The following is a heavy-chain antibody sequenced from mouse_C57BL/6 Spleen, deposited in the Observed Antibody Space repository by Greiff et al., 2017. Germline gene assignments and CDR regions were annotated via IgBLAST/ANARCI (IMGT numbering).Heavy chain of an antibody. CDR1: GFSLTSYG. CDR2: IWSGGST. J-gene: IGHJ3*01. V-gene: IGHV2-2*01. Sequence: VQLQQSGPGLVQPSQSLSITCTVSGFSLTSYGVHWVRQSPGKGLEWLGVIWSGGSTDYNAAFISRLSNSKDNSKSQVFFIMNSLQADDTARDYGTSDYDGVFAYWGQGTLVTVSA. CDR3: TSDYDGVFAY. D-gene: IGHD2-4*01.